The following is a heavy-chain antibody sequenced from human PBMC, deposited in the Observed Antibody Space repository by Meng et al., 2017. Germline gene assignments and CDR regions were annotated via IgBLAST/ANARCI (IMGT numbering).Heavy chain of an antibody. V-gene: IGHV4-31*03. J-gene: IGHJ2*01. D-gene: IGHD4-17*01. CDR3: ARTDYGGYWYFAL. CDR2: IYYSGGT. CDR1: GGSISSGGYY. Sequence: QVQLQESGPGLVKPSQTLSLTCTVSGGSISSGGYYWSWIRQHPGKGLEWIGYIYYSGGTYYHPSLQSRVTISGDGSKNPFSLKLSSVTAADTAVYYCARTDYGGYWYFALWGRGTLVTVSS.